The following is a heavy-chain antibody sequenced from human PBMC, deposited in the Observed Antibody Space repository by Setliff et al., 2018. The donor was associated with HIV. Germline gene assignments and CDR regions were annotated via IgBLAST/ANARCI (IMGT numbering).Heavy chain of an antibody. CDR3: ARAHVAARPFDH. D-gene: IGHD6-6*01. J-gene: IGHJ4*02. CDR2: IYYSGTT. V-gene: IGHV4-31*03. Sequence: SETLSLTCTVSGDSVSSVGHYWSWIRQHPVKGQEWIGYIYYSGTTYYNPSLKSRLTISIDTSKNQFSLKLSSVTAADTAVYYCARAHVAARPFDHWGQGTLVTV. CDR1: GDSVSSVGHY.